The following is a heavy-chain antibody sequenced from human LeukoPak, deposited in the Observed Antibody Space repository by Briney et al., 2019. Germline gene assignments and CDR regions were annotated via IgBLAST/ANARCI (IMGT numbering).Heavy chain of an antibody. Sequence: PSETLSLTCTVSGGSFSSYYWSWIRQPPGKGPEWIGYIYYTGSTYYNPSLKSRVTISVDTSKNQFSLELSSLTAADTAVYYCASYGGTSRAFDYWGQGTLVTVSS. CDR1: GGSFSSYY. J-gene: IGHJ4*02. CDR2: IYYTGST. D-gene: IGHD1-26*01. CDR3: ASYGGTSRAFDY. V-gene: IGHV4-59*01.